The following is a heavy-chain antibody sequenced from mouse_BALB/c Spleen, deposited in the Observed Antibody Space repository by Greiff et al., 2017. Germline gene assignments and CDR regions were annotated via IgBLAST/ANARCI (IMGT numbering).Heavy chain of an antibody. CDR3: ARGRVYDGYLFDY. V-gene: IGHV3-2*02. D-gene: IGHD2-3*01. J-gene: IGHJ2*01. Sequence: EVQLVESGPGLVKPSQSLSLTCTVTGYSITSDYAWNWIRQFPGNKLEWMGYISYSGSTSYNPSLKSRISITRDTSKNQFFLQLNSVTTEDTATYYCARGRVYDGYLFDYWGQGTTLTVSS. CDR1: GYSITSDYA. CDR2: ISYSGST.